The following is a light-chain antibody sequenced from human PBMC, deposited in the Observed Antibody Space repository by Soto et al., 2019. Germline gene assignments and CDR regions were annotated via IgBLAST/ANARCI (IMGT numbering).Light chain of an antibody. J-gene: IGLJ3*02. CDR2: EVS. V-gene: IGLV2-14*01. Sequence: QSVLTQPASVSGSPGQSITISCTGTSSDVGRYNYVSWYQQHPGKAPKLMIYEVSNRPSGVSNRFSGSKSGNTSSLTTSGLQAEDEADYYCSSYTSSSTRVFGGGTKLTVL. CDR1: SSDVGRYNY. CDR3: SSYTSSSTRV.